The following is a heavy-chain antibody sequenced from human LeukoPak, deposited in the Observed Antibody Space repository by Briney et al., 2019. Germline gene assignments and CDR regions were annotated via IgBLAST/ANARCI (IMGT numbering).Heavy chain of an antibody. J-gene: IGHJ4*02. V-gene: IGHV3-21*01. CDR3: ATLPT. D-gene: IGHD4-17*01. CDR1: GFSFSRYR. Sequence: GGSLRLSCAASGFSFSRYRMNWVRQAPGKGLEWVSSISSNGDYIYYADSVKGRFTISRDNAKNSLYLQMNSLRAEDTAVYYCATLPTWGQGTLVTVSS. CDR2: ISSNGDYI.